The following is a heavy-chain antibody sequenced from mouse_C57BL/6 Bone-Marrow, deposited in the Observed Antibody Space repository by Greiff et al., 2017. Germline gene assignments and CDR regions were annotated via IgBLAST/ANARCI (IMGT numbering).Heavy chain of an antibody. J-gene: IGHJ3*01. Sequence: VKLQHPGAELVKPGASVKVSCKASGYTFTSYWMHWVKQRPGQGLEWIGRIHPSDSDTNYNQKFKGKATLTVDKSSSTAYMQLSSLTSEDSAVYYCAIWSPLAWWGQGTLVTVSA. CDR3: AIWSPLAW. CDR2: IHPSDSDT. V-gene: IGHV1-74*01. CDR1: GYTFTSYW.